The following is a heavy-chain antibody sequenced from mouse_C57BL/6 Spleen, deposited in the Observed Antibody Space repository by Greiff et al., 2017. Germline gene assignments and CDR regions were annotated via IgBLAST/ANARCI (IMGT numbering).Heavy chain of an antibody. V-gene: IGHV1-82*01. CDR3: ARVDGYYVDYFDY. CDR1: GYAFSSSW. J-gene: IGHJ2*01. Sequence: VQLQQSGPELVKPGASVKISCKASGYAFSSSWMNWVKQRPGKGLEWIGRIYPGDGDTNYNGKVKGKATLTADKSSSTAYMQLSSLTSEDSAVYFCARVDGYYVDYFDYWGQGTTLTVSS. D-gene: IGHD2-3*01. CDR2: IYPGDGDT.